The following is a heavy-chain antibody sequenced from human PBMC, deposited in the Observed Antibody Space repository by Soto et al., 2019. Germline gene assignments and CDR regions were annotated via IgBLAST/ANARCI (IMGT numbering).Heavy chain of an antibody. CDR1: GGSISSSSYY. Sequence: SETLSLTCTVSGGSISSSSYYWGWIRQPPGKGLEWIGSIYYSGSTYYNPSLKSRVTISVDTSKNQFSLKLSSVTAADTAVYYCARIGRIAAGPTSGGFDPWGQGTLVTVS. V-gene: IGHV4-39*01. J-gene: IGHJ5*02. CDR3: ARIGRIAAGPTSGGFDP. CDR2: IYYSGST. D-gene: IGHD6-13*01.